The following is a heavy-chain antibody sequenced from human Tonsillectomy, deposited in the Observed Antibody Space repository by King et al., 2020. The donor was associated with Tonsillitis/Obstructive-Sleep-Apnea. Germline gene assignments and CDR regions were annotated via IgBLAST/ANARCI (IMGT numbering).Heavy chain of an antibody. Sequence: VQLVESGGGVVQPGRSLRLSCAASGFTFSSYDMHWVRQAPGKGLEWVAIISYDGSNKYYADSVKGRFTISRDNSKNTLYLLMNSLRAEDTAVYYCARDFDTIAVAGPDYWGQGTLVTVSP. CDR1: GFTFSSYD. V-gene: IGHV3-30*03. CDR3: ARDFDTIAVAGPDY. J-gene: IGHJ4*02. CDR2: ISYDGSNK. D-gene: IGHD6-19*01.